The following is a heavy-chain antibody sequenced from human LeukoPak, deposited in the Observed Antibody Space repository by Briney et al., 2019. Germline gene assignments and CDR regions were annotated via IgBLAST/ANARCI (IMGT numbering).Heavy chain of an antibody. CDR1: GGSISSYY. CDR3: ASSTYYGGNSPFDY. CDR2: IYYSGST. V-gene: IGHV4-59*01. Sequence: SETLSLTCTVSGGSISSYYWSWIRQPPGKGLERIGYIYYSGSTNYNPSLKSRVTISVDTSKNQFSLKLSSVTAADTAVYYCASSTYYGGNSPFDYWGQGTLVTVSS. J-gene: IGHJ4*02. D-gene: IGHD4-23*01.